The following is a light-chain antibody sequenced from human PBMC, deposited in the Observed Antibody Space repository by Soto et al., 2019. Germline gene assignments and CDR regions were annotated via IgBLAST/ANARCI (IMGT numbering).Light chain of an antibody. Sequence: DIQMTQSPSTLSGSVGDRVTITCRASQTISSWLAWYQQKPGKAPKLLIYKASTLKSGVPSRFSGSGSGTEFTLTISSLQPDDFATYYCQQYNSYSQFGPGTKVDIK. CDR3: QQYNSYSQ. J-gene: IGKJ1*01. CDR1: QTISSW. CDR2: KAS. V-gene: IGKV1-5*03.